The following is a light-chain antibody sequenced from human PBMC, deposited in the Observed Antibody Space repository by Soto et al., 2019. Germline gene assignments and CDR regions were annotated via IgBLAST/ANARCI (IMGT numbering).Light chain of an antibody. CDR3: SSYAGSSTFV. Sequence: QSVLTQPASVSGSPGQSITISCTGTSSDVGGYNSVSWYQQHPGKAPKLMIYEVSNRPSGVSNRFSGSKSGNTASLTISGLQAEDVADYYCSSYAGSSTFVSGTGTTVTVL. V-gene: IGLV2-23*02. CDR2: EVS. J-gene: IGLJ1*01. CDR1: SSDVGGYNS.